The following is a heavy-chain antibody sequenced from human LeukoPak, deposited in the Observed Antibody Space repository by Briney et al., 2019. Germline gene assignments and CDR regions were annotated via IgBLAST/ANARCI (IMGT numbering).Heavy chain of an antibody. Sequence: GESLKISCKGSGYNFTNYWIAWVRQMPGKGLEWMGIIYPGDSETAYSPSFQGQVTISADKSISTAYLQWSSLKASDTAMYYCARRADGYNYVGTDYWGQGTLVTVSS. J-gene: IGHJ4*02. D-gene: IGHD5-24*01. CDR3: ARRADGYNYVGTDY. V-gene: IGHV5-51*01. CDR2: IYPGDSET. CDR1: GYNFTNYW.